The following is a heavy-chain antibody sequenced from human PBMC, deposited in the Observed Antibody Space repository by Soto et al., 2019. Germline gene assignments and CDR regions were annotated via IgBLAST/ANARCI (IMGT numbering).Heavy chain of an antibody. CDR3: ARSSGWSNYYYYGMDV. CDR1: GYSFTSYW. Sequence: PGESLKISCKGSGYSFTSYWIGWVRQMPGKGLEWMGIIYPGDSDTRCSPSFQGQVTISADKSISTAYLQWSSLKASDTAMYYCARSSGWSNYYYYGMDVWGQGTTVTVSS. CDR2: IYPGDSDT. D-gene: IGHD6-19*01. V-gene: IGHV5-51*01. J-gene: IGHJ6*02.